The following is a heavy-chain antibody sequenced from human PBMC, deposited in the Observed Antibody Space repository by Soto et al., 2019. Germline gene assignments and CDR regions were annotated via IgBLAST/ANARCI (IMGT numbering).Heavy chain of an antibody. J-gene: IGHJ6*02. V-gene: IGHV3-33*01. CDR1: GFTCSSYG. Sequence: GGSLRLSCAASGFTCSSYGMHWVRQAPGKGLEWVAGIWYDGSNKYYTDSVKGRFTISRDNSKSTLYLQMNSLRAEDTAVYYCARDHHTATVQDVWGQGTTVTVSS. CDR2: IWYDGSNK. CDR3: ARDHHTATVQDV. D-gene: IGHD5-18*01.